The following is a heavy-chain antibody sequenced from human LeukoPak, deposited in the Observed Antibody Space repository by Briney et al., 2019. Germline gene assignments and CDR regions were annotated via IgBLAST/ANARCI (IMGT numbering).Heavy chain of an antibody. J-gene: IGHJ4*02. V-gene: IGHV4-38-2*01. Sequence: SETLSLTCAVSGFSISSGYYSGWIRQPPGKGLEWIGSISQSGSTYFNPSLKSLVTMSVDTSKNQFSLKLTSVTAADTAVYYCARTYCSSSSCGFGNYWGQGTMVTVSS. D-gene: IGHD2-2*01. CDR2: ISQSGST. CDR1: GFSISSGYY. CDR3: ARTYCSSSSCGFGNY.